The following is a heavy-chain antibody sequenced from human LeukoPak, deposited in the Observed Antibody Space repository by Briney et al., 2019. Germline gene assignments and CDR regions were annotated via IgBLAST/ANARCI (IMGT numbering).Heavy chain of an antibody. V-gene: IGHV3-30*02. Sequence: GGSLRLSCAASEFTFSSYGMHWVRQAPGKGLEWVAFIWYDGNTKYYADSVKGRFTASRDNSKNTLYLQMNSLRSEDTAVYYCARAQFDYFDYWGQGTLVTVSS. D-gene: IGHD5-24*01. CDR2: IWYDGNTK. CDR3: ARAQFDYFDY. CDR1: EFTFSSYG. J-gene: IGHJ4*02.